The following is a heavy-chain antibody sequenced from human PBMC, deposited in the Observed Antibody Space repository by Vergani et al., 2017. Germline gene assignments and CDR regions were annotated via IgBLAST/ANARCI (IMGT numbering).Heavy chain of an antibody. D-gene: IGHD3-10*01. CDR3: AGDGTYYYGSGSFYLFDY. V-gene: IGHV1-18*04. J-gene: IGHJ4*02. CDR1: GYTFFNYG. Sequence: QVQLVQSGPEVKRPGASVKVYCKTSGYTFFNYGVNWIRRAPGQGFEWLGWIRAATGDTKYSERLQDRVTLTTDSSTNTAYMELRRLKSDDTDVYYCAGDGTYYYGSGSFYLFDYWGQGTLVTVSS. CDR2: IRAATGDT.